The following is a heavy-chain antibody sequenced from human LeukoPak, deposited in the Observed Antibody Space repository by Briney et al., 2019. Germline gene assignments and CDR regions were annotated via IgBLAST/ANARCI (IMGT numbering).Heavy chain of an antibody. J-gene: IGHJ4*02. CDR2: IYTSGST. D-gene: IGHD3-10*01. V-gene: IGHV4-61*03. Sequence: PSETLSLTCTVSGGSISSSSYYWGWIRQPPGKGLEWIGHIYTSGSTNYNPSLKSRVTMSVDTTKKHFSLKLSSVTAADTAVYYCARGQLLWFGELLHPFDYWGQGTLVTASS. CDR1: GGSISSSSYY. CDR3: ARGQLLWFGELLHPFDY.